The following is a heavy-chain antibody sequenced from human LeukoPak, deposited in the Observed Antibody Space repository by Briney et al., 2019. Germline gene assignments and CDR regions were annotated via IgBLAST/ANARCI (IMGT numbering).Heavy chain of an antibody. CDR1: GFTFSTYA. Sequence: GGSLRLSCAASGFTFSTYAMSWVRQAPGKGLEWVSAISGSGGLTFYTDSVEGRFTISRDNSKNTLYLQMNSLRAEDTAVYYCAKHTLLRGYSYGFDYWGQGTLVTVSS. J-gene: IGHJ4*02. D-gene: IGHD5-18*01. CDR2: ISGSGGLT. V-gene: IGHV3-23*01. CDR3: AKHTLLRGYSYGFDY.